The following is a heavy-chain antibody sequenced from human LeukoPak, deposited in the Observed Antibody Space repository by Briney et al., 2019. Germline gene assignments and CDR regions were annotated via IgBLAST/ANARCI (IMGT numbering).Heavy chain of an antibody. V-gene: IGHV3-33*01. CDR1: GFTFSSYD. CDR3: VRNTPVDILTGYYPGDAFDI. CDR2: IWYDGSNK. J-gene: IGHJ3*02. Sequence: GGSLRLSCAASGFTFSSYDMHWARQAPGKGLEWVAVIWYDGSNKYYADSVKGRFTISRDNSKNTLYLQMNSLRAEDTAVYYCVRNTPVDILTGYYPGDAFDIWGQGTMVTVSS. D-gene: IGHD3-9*01.